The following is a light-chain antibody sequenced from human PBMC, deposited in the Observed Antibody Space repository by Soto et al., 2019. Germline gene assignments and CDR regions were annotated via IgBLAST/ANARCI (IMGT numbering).Light chain of an antibody. CDR1: QSVSSN. Sequence: VMPQSQATLSVSPGERAHLSCRASQSVSSNLAWYQKQPGQAPRLLIYGASRRATGIPDRFSGSGSGTDFTLTISSLEPEDLAVYYCQQRSNWPPVTCGGGTKGDIK. CDR3: QQRSNWPPVT. J-gene: IGKJ4*01. CDR2: GAS. V-gene: IGKV3D-15*01.